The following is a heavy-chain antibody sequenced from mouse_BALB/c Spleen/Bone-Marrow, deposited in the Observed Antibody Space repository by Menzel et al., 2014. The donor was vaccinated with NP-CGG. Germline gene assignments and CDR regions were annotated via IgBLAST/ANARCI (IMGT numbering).Heavy chain of an antibody. CDR1: GYAFTNYL. J-gene: IGHJ4*01. D-gene: IGHD2-1*01. CDR3: AREKGKDDMDY. CDR2: INPGSGGT. V-gene: IGHV1-54*01. Sequence: QVQLQQSGAELVRPGTSVKVSCKASGYAFTNYLIEWVKQRPGQGLEWIGVINPGSGGTNYNEKFKGKATLTADKSSSTAYMQLSSLTSDDSAVYFCAREKGKDDMDYWGQGTSVTVSS.